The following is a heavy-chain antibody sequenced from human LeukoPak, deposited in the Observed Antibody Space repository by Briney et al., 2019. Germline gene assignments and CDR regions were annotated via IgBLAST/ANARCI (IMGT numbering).Heavy chain of an antibody. CDR2: IKQDGSEK. Sequence: GGSLRLSCAASGFTFSSYWMSWVRQAPGKGLEWVANIKQDGSEKYYVDSVKGRFIISRDNAKNSLYLQLNSLRAEDTAVYYCARARGGYDFDYWGQGALVTVSS. J-gene: IGHJ4*02. D-gene: IGHD5-12*01. CDR1: GFTFSSYW. V-gene: IGHV3-7*03. CDR3: ARARGGYDFDY.